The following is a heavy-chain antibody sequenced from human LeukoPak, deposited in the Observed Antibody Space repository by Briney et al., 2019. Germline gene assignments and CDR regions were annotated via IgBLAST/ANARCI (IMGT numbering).Heavy chain of an antibody. V-gene: IGHV3-64*01. CDR2: ISIHGGDT. D-gene: IGHD3-22*01. J-gene: IGHJ4*02. CDR3: ARVLRDASGYYDY. Sequence: GGSLRLSCAASGFTFSSYAMHWVRQAPGKGLEYVSAISIHGGDTYYANSVKGRFTISRDNSKNTLYLQMGSLRAEDMAVYYCARVLRDASGYYDYWGQGTLITVSS. CDR1: GFTFSSYA.